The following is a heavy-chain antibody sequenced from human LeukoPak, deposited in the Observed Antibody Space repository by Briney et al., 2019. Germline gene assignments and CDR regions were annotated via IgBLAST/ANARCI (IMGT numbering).Heavy chain of an antibody. Sequence: GGSLRLSCAASGFTFSSYAMSWVRQAPGKGLEWVSAISGSGGSTYYADSVKGRFTISRDNSKNTLYLQMNSLRAEDTAVYCCAKAGEGSGWVGIFDYWGQGTLVTVSS. CDR2: ISGSGGST. V-gene: IGHV3-23*01. D-gene: IGHD6-19*01. CDR3: AKAGEGSGWVGIFDY. J-gene: IGHJ4*02. CDR1: GFTFSSYA.